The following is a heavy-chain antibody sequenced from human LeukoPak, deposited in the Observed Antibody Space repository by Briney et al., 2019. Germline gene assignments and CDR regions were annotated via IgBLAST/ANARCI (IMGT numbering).Heavy chain of an antibody. CDR1: GFTFSSYE. J-gene: IGHJ4*02. CDR2: ISSSGSTI. D-gene: IGHD5-18*01. V-gene: IGHV3-48*03. CDR3: AREGYSYDPGFDY. Sequence: GGPLRLSCAASGFTFSSYEMNWVRQAPGKGLEWVSYISSSGSTIYYADSVKGRFTISRDNAKNSLYLQMNSLRAEDTAVYYCAREGYSYDPGFDYWGQGTLVTVSS.